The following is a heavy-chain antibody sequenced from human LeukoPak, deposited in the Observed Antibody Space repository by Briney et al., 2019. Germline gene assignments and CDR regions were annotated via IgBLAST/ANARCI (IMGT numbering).Heavy chain of an antibody. Sequence: ASVKVSCKVSGYTLTELSMHWVRQAPGQGLEWMGWINPNNGATKNAQIFQGRVTLTRDTSINTVYMELSRLTSNDTALYYCARSAEWELFPDHWGQGTLVTVSS. CDR2: INPNNGAT. CDR1: GYTLTELS. J-gene: IGHJ5*02. V-gene: IGHV1-2*02. D-gene: IGHD1-26*01. CDR3: ARSAEWELFPDH.